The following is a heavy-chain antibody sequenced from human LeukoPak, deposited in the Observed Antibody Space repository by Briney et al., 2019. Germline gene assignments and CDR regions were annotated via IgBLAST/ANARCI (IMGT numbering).Heavy chain of an antibody. CDR1: GGSISTYY. J-gene: IGHJ4*02. Sequence: SETLSLTCTVSGGSISTYYWSWIRQPPGMGLEWIGYIYYGGSTNYNPSLKSRVTISLDTSNNQFSLSLSAATAADTAIYYCARETRGYGSGSYDGFDYWGQGTLVTVSS. V-gene: IGHV4-59*01. CDR3: ARETRGYGSGSYDGFDY. D-gene: IGHD6-19*01. CDR2: IYYGGST.